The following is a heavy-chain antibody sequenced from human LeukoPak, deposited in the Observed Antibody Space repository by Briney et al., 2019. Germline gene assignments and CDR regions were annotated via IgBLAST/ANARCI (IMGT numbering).Heavy chain of an antibody. J-gene: IGHJ6*02. CDR1: GFTFSSYC. CDR2: ISYSSTYI. CDR3: AISKGIGNYGMDV. V-gene: IGHV3-21*01. D-gene: IGHD2/OR15-2a*01. Sequence: GGSLRLSCAASGFTFSSYCMNWVRHTPEKGLEWVSSISYSSTYIYYADSVKGRFTVSRDDAKNSLYLQMNSLRAEDTAVYYCAISKGIGNYGMDVWGQGTTVTVSS.